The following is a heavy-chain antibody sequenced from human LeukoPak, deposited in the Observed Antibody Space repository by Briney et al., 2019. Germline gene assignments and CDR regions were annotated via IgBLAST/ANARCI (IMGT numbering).Heavy chain of an antibody. CDR2: ISADGPT. CDR3: AKVSQWGNSRWYEGD. D-gene: IGHD6-13*01. Sequence: GGSLRLSCAPSEFTFSSSPMSWVRQAPGKGLDWVSSISADGPTYYADSVKGRFTISRDNSKNTLYLQVNSLRGEDTAVYYCAKVSQWGNSRWYEGDWGQGTLVTVSS. CDR1: EFTFSSSP. J-gene: IGHJ4*02. V-gene: IGHV3-23*01.